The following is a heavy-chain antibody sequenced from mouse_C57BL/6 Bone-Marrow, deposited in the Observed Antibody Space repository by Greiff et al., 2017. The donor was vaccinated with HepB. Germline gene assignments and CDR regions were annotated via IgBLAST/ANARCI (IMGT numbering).Heavy chain of an antibody. J-gene: IGHJ4*01. CDR2: IDPENGDT. V-gene: IGHV14-4*01. CDR1: GFNIKDDY. D-gene: IGHD2-3*01. CDR3: TTEGYYFYDGYYYYAMDY. Sequence: EVQRVESGAELVRPGASVKLSCTASGFNIKDDYMHWVKQRPEQGLEWIGWIDPENGDTEYASKFQGKATITADTSSNTAYLQLSSLTSEDTAVYYCTTEGYYFYDGYYYYAMDYWGQGTSVTVSS.